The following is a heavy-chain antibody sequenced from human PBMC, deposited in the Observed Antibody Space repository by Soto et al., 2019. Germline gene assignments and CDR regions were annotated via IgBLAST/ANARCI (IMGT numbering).Heavy chain of an antibody. Sequence: SVKISSKASGFTVTSSAVPWVRQARGQRLEWIGWIVVGSGNTNYAQKFQERVTITRDMSTSTAYMELSSLRSEDTAVYYCAAVEGYFDPWGQGTLVTVSS. J-gene: IGHJ5*02. CDR3: AAVEGYFDP. CDR1: GFTVTSSA. V-gene: IGHV1-58*01. D-gene: IGHD3-22*01. CDR2: IVVGSGNT.